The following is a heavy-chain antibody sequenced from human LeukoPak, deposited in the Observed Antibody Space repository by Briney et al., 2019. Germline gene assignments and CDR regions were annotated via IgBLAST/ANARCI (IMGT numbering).Heavy chain of an antibody. Sequence: GGSLRLSCAASGFNFNNYWMSWLRQAPGKGLEWVSYISGGSTYTNYANSVKGRFTISRDNARNSLFLQMNSLTAEDTAIYYCARSLISAVIGMDVWGQGTAVTVSS. V-gene: IGHV3-11*06. CDR1: GFNFNNYW. J-gene: IGHJ6*02. CDR2: ISGGSTYT. CDR3: ARSLISAVIGMDV. D-gene: IGHD3-3*01.